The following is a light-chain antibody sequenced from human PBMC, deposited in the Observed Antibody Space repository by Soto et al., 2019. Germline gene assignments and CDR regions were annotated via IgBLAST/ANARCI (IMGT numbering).Light chain of an antibody. CDR3: RSYTGSSTLYV. Sequence: QSALTQPASVSGSPGQSVTISCTGTRSDVGDNNYVSWYQQHPGKAPKLMIYDVTHRPSGISNRFSGSKSGNTASLTISGLQAEDEADYYCRSYTGSSTLYVLGAGTKVTVL. CDR2: DVT. CDR1: RSDVGDNNY. V-gene: IGLV2-14*01. J-gene: IGLJ1*01.